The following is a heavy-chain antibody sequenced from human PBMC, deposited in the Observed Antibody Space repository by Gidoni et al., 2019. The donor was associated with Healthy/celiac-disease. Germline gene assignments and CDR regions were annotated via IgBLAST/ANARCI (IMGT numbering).Heavy chain of an antibody. J-gene: IGHJ4*02. CDR2: IYSGGST. CDR1: GFTVSSNY. CDR3: ARGYDFWSGRDY. V-gene: IGHV3-53*02. Sequence: EVQLVETGGGLIQPGRSLRLSCAASGFTVSSNYMSWVRQAPGKGLAWGSVIYSGGSTYYADSVKGRFTSSRDNSKNTLYLQMNSLRAEDTAVYYCARGYDFWSGRDYWGQGTLVTVSS. D-gene: IGHD3-3*01.